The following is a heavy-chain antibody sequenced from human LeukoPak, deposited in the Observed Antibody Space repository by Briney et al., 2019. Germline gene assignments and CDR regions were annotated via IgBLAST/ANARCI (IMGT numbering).Heavy chain of an antibody. D-gene: IGHD3-10*01. CDR3: ARGWMVRGVIITLFDY. CDR2: ISAYNGNT. Sequence: GASVKVSCKASGYTFTSYGISWVRQAPGQGLEWMEWISAYNGNTNYAQKLQGRVTMTTDTSTSTAYMELRSLRSDDTAVYYCARGWMVRGVIITLFDYWGQGTLVTVSS. CDR1: GYTFTSYG. V-gene: IGHV1-18*01. J-gene: IGHJ4*02.